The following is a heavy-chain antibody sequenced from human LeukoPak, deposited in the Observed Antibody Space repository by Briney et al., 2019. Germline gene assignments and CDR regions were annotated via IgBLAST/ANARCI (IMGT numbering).Heavy chain of an antibody. CDR2: FFYSGST. CDR1: GGSISSFY. V-gene: IGHV4-39*07. J-gene: IGHJ4*02. D-gene: IGHD4-17*01. CDR3: ARAPTTVTSHFFDY. Sequence: PSETLSLTCTVSGGSISSFYWGWVRQPPGRALEWIGSFFYSGSTYYNPSLKSRVTISVDTSKNQFSLNLNPVTAADTAIYYCARAPTTVTSHFFDYWGQGTLVTVSS.